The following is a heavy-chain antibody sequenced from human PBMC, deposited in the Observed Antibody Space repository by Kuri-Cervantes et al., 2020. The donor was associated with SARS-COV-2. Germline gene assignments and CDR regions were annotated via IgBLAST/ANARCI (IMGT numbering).Heavy chain of an antibody. J-gene: IGHJ5*02. Sequence: SVKVSCKASGGTFSSYAISWVRQAPGQGLEWMGGIIPIFGTANYAQKFQGRVTITADESTSTAYMELSSLRSEDTAVYYCARDRINSVVVTAIDSNWFDPWGQGTLVTVSS. CDR2: IIPIFGTA. CDR1: GGTFSSYA. CDR3: ARDRINSVVVTAIDSNWFDP. V-gene: IGHV1-69*13. D-gene: IGHD2-21*02.